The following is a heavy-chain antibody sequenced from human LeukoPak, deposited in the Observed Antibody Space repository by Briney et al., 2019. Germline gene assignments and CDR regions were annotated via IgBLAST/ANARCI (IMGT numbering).Heavy chain of an antibody. CDR1: GFTFSSYW. V-gene: IGHV3-74*01. CDR2: IRNDGSST. Sequence: SGGSLRLSCAASGFTFSSYWMHWVRQTPGKGLVWVSHIRNDGSSTRYADSAKGRFTISRDNAKNTLYLQMNSLRVEDTAVYFCARDPQRDSFDIWGQGTMVTVSS. CDR3: ARDPQRDSFDI. J-gene: IGHJ3*02. D-gene: IGHD1-1*01.